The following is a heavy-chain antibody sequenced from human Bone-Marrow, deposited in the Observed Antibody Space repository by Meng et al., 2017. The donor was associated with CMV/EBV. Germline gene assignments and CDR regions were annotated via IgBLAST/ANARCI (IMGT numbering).Heavy chain of an antibody. V-gene: IGHV4-34*01. D-gene: IGHD6-13*01. CDR1: GGSFSGYY. J-gene: IGHJ5*02. CDR3: ARAPDKSSSWYVWFDP. CDR2: INHSGST. Sequence: ESLKISCAVYGGSFSGYYWSWIRQPPGKGLEWIGEINHSGSTNYNPSLKSRVTISVDTSKNQFSLKLSSVTAADTAVYYCARAPDKSSSWYVWFDPWGQGTLVTVSS.